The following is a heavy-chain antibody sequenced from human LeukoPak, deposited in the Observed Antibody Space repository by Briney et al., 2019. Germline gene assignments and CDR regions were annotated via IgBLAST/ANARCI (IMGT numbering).Heavy chain of an antibody. D-gene: IGHD6-13*01. V-gene: IGHV4-59*12. J-gene: IGHJ3*02. Sequence: SETLSLTCIVSGGSISSYYWSWIRQPPGKGLEWIGYIYYSGSTNYNPSLKSRVTISVDTSKNQFSLKLSSVTAADTAVYYCARSYSSSFDDAFDIWGQGTMVTVSS. CDR2: IYYSGST. CDR1: GGSISSYY. CDR3: ARSYSSSFDDAFDI.